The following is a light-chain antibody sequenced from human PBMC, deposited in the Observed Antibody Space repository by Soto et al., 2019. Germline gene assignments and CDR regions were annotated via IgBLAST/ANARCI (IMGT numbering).Light chain of an antibody. CDR2: GAS. CDR1: QSVYRSY. Sequence: EIVLTQSPGTLSLSPGERATLSCRASQSVYRSYLAWYQQKPGQAPRLLMYGASSRATGIPDRFSGSGSGTYFTLTISRLEHEDFAVYSCQQYCTSPPTFGGGTKVEIK. CDR3: QQYCTSPPT. V-gene: IGKV3-20*01. J-gene: IGKJ4*01.